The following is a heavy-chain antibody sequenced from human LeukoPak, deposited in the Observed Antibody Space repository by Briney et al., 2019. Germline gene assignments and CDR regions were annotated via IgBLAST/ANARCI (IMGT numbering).Heavy chain of an antibody. CDR1: GGSFSVYY. CDR3: AGTPNVNDFWSGYPRPSYYFDY. CDR2: INHSGST. D-gene: IGHD3-3*01. J-gene: IGHJ4*02. Sequence: TSETLSLTCAVYGGSFSVYYWSWIRQPPGKGLEWIGEINHSGSTNYNATLSSRVSISADTAKNPFSLKLSSVTAAHTAVYYCAGTPNVNDFWSGYPRPSYYFDYWGQGTLVTVSS. V-gene: IGHV4-34*01.